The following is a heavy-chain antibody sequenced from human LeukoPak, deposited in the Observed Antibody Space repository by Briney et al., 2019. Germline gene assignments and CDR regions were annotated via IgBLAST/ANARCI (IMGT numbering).Heavy chain of an antibody. D-gene: IGHD3-10*01. Sequence: GGSLRLSCAASGFTFSTYNMNWVRQAPGKGLEWVYYADSVKGRFTISRDNAKNSLYLQMNSLRDEDTAVYYRARDPPFGSGRTFDYWGQGTLVTVSS. J-gene: IGHJ4*02. CDR3: ARDPPFGSGRTFDY. V-gene: IGHV3-48*02. CDR1: GFTFSTYN.